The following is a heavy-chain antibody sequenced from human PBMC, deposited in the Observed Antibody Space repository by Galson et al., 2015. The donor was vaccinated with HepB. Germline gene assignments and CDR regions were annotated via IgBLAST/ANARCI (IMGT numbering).Heavy chain of an antibody. J-gene: IGHJ5*02. D-gene: IGHD6-13*01. CDR1: GYTFTSYG. CDR2: ISTYNGHT. CDR3: ARDLLTAAAGS. Sequence: SVKVSCKASGYTFTSYGFSWVRQAPGQGLEWMGWISTYNGHTDYAQKFQGRVTMTTDTSTSTAYMELRSLRSDDTAVYYCARDLLTAAAGSWSQGTLVTVSS. V-gene: IGHV1-18*04.